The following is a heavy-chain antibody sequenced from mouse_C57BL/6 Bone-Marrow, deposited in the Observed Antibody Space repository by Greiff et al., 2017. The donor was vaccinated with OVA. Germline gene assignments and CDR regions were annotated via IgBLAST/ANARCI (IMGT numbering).Heavy chain of an antibody. CDR3: ARRGWVFAY. CDR1: GYTFTDYY. CDR2: INPNNGGT. Sequence: VQLQQSGPELVKPGASVKISCKASGYTFTDYYMNWVKQSHGKSLEWIGDINPNNGGTSYNQKFKGKATLTVDKSSSTAYMELRSLTSEDSAVYYCARRGWVFAYWGQGTLVTVSA. J-gene: IGHJ3*01. D-gene: IGHD1-1*02. V-gene: IGHV1-26*01.